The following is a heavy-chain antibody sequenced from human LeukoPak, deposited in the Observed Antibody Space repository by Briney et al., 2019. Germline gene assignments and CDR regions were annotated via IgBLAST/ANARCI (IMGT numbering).Heavy chain of an antibody. Sequence: PSETPSLTCAVYGGSFSGYYWSWIRQPPGKGLEWIGEINHSGSTNYNPSLKSRVTISVDTSKNQFSLKLSSVTAADTAVYYCARVWYYYGMDVWGQGTTVTVSS. CDR1: GGSFSGYY. J-gene: IGHJ6*02. D-gene: IGHD3-16*01. CDR3: ARVWYYYGMDV. V-gene: IGHV4-34*01. CDR2: INHSGST.